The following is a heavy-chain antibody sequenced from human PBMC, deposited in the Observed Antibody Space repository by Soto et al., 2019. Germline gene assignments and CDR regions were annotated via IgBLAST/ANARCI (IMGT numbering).Heavy chain of an antibody. CDR2: ISSSSSYI. Sequence: GGSLRLSCAASGFTFSSYSMNWVRQAPGKGLEWVSSISSSSSYIYYADSVKGRFTISRDNAKNSLYLQMNSLRAEDTAVYYCARVGYCSSTSCYDKTPNYWGQGTLVTVSS. D-gene: IGHD2-2*01. J-gene: IGHJ4*02. CDR1: GFTFSSYS. V-gene: IGHV3-21*01. CDR3: ARVGYCSSTSCYDKTPNY.